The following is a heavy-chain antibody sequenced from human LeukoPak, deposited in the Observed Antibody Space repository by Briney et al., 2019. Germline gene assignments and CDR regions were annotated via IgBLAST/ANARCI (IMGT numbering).Heavy chain of an antibody. D-gene: IGHD3-22*01. J-gene: IGHJ4*02. CDR2: ISGNGDNT. CDR1: GFTFSSYA. CDR3: AKGSYYDSSGSFYFDY. V-gene: IGHV3-23*01. Sequence: PGGSLRLSCAASGFTFSSYAMSWVRRAPGKGLEWVSGISGNGDNTYYADSVKGRFTISRDNSKSTLYVQVNSLGTEDTAAYYCAKGSYYDSSGSFYFDYWGQGTLVTVSS.